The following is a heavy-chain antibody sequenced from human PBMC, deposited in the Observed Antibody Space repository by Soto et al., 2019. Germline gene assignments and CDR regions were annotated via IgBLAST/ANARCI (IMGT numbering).Heavy chain of an antibody. CDR3: ARSRYFFDY. J-gene: IGHJ4*02. Sequence: TSETLSLTCTVSGGSISRYYWTWIRQPPGKGLEWIGYIFYGETTDYNPSLKSRVTISVDTSKNQCSLKLNSVTAADTAVYYCARSRYFFDYWGQGSLVTVSS. CDR2: IFYGETT. CDR1: GGSISRYY. V-gene: IGHV4-59*01.